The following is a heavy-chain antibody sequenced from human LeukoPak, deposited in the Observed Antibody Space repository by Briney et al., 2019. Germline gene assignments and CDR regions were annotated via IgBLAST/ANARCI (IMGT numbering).Heavy chain of an antibody. CDR2: ISYDGSNK. V-gene: IGHV3-30*18. Sequence: GRSLRLSCAASGFTFSSYGMHWVRQAPGKGLEWVAVISYDGSNKYSADSVKGRFTISRDNSKNTLYLQMNSLRAEDTAVYYCAKDSRVVSSLNYFDYWGQGTLVTVSS. CDR1: GFTFSSYG. CDR3: AKDSRVVSSLNYFDY. J-gene: IGHJ4*02. D-gene: IGHD2-2*01.